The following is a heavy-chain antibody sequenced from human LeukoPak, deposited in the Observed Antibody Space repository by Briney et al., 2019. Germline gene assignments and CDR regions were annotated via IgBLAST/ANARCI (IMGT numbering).Heavy chain of an antibody. V-gene: IGHV1-2*06. CDR1: GYTFTGYY. D-gene: IGHD1-26*01. J-gene: IGHJ4*02. CDR3: TRESGSYHGNDY. Sequence: ASEKVSCKASGYTFTGYYMHWVRQAPGQGLEWMGRINPNNGGTNYAQKFQGRVTMTGDTSISTAYMELSSLRSDDTAVYYCTRESGSYHGNDYWGQGTLVTVSS. CDR2: INPNNGGT.